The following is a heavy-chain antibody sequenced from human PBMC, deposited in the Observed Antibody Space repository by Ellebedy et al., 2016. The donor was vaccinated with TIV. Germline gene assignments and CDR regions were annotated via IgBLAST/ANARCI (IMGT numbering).Heavy chain of an antibody. Sequence: GSLRLSCATSGFTFSNAWMSWVRQAPGKGLEWIGNIYYSGGTIYNPSLESRVTISVDTSKSQFSLRLKSVTAADTALYFCARHIGGVVRGAGACDSWGQGVHVTVSS. J-gene: IGHJ5*01. V-gene: IGHV4-59*08. D-gene: IGHD3-10*01. CDR2: IYYSGGT. CDR3: ARHIGGVVRGAGACDS. CDR1: GFTFSNAW.